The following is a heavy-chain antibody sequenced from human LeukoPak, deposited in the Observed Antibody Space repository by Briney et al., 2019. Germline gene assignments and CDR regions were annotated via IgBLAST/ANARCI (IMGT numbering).Heavy chain of an antibody. CDR2: INAGNGNT. CDR1: GYTFTSYA. V-gene: IGHV1-3*01. J-gene: IGHJ4*02. Sequence: GASVKVSCKASGYTFTSYAMHWVRQAPGQRLEWMGWINAGNGNTKYSQKFQGRVTITRDTSASTAYMELSSLRSEDTAVYYCARRYCSGGSCYTGFDYWGQGTLVTVSS. CDR3: ARRYCSGGSCYTGFDY. D-gene: IGHD2-15*01.